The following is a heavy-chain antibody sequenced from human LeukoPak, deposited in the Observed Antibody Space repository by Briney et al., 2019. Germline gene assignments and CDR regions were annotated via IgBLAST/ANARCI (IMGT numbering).Heavy chain of an antibody. D-gene: IGHD3-10*01. V-gene: IGHV4-34*01. Sequence: SETLSLTCAVYGGSFSGYYWRWIRQPPGKGLEWIGEINHSGSTNYNPSLKSRVTISVDTSKNQFSLKLSSVTAADTAVYYCARGRWFGESISVHFDYWGQGTLVTVSS. CDR1: GGSFSGYY. J-gene: IGHJ4*02. CDR3: ARGRWFGESISVHFDY. CDR2: INHSGST.